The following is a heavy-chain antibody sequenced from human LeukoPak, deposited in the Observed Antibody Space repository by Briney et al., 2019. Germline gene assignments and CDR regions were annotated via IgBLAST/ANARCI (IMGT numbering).Heavy chain of an antibody. V-gene: IGHV1-18*01. D-gene: IGHD2-2*01. CDR1: GYTFTSSG. Sequence: ASVKVSCKASGYTFTSSGISWVRQAPGQGLKWMGWISAYNGNTNYAQKLQGRVTMTTDTSTSTAYMELRSLRSDDTAVYYCASSVVPAPYYYGMDVWGQGTTVTVSS. CDR2: ISAYNGNT. CDR3: ASSVVPAPYYYGMDV. J-gene: IGHJ6*02.